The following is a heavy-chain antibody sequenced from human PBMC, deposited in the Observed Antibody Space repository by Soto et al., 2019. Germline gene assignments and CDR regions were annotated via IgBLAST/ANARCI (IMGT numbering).Heavy chain of an antibody. V-gene: IGHV3-23*01. J-gene: IGHJ4*02. CDR2: ISGSGENT. Sequence: EVQLLESGGGLVQPGGSLRLSCAASGFTFSIYGLSWVRQAPGKGLEWVSAISGSGENTYYADSVKGRFTISRDNPKNTLYLRMNSLRAEDTAVYYCAKPLGSESYLPFDYWGQGTLVTVSS. CDR1: GFTFSIYG. CDR3: AKPLGSESYLPFDY. D-gene: IGHD3-10*01.